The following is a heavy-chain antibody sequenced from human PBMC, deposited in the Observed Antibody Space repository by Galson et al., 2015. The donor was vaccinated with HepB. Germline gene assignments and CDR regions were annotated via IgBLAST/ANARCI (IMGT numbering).Heavy chain of an antibody. J-gene: IGHJ4*02. V-gene: IGHV3-74*01. CDR3: ARDPRPYGDYVVPHY. Sequence: SLRLSCAASGFTFSSYWMHWVRQAPGKGLVWVSRINSDGSSTSYADSVKGRSTISRDNAKNTLYLQMNSLRAEDTAVYYCARDPRPYGDYVVPHYWGQGTLVTVSS. CDR1: GFTFSSYW. CDR2: INSDGSST. D-gene: IGHD4-17*01.